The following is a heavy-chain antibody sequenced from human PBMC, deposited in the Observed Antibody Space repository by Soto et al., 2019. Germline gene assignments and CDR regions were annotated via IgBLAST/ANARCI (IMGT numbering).Heavy chain of an antibody. D-gene: IGHD3-10*01. CDR3: AKVSRKGSAIDFDY. Sequence: QVQLVQSGAELKKPGASVKVSCKASGYTFSNYDMNWMRQATGQGPEWIGWVNPNNGDTGYEQKFQGRVLLTPDISTTTAYMALTRLRSEDTAIYYCAKVSRKGSAIDFDYWGQGTLITVSS. CDR1: GYTFSNYD. J-gene: IGHJ4*02. V-gene: IGHV1-8*01. CDR2: VNPNNGDT.